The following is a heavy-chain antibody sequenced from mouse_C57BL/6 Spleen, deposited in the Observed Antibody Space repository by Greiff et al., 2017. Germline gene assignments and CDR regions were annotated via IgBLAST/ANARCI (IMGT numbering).Heavy chain of an antibody. J-gene: IGHJ4*01. V-gene: IGHV1-54*01. CDR3: ARGAQATLVDY. D-gene: IGHD3-2*02. CDR1: GYAFTNYL. CDR2: INPGSGGT. Sequence: VQLQQSGAELVRPGTSVKVSCKASGYAFTNYLIEWVKQRPGQGLEWIGVINPGSGGTNYNEKFKGKATLTADKSSSTAYMQLSSLTSEDSAVYFCARGAQATLVDYWGQGTSVTVSS.